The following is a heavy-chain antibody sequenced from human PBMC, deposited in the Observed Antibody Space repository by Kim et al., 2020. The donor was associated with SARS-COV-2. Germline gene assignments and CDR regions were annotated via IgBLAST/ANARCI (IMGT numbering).Heavy chain of an antibody. V-gene: IGHV4-31*03. J-gene: IGHJ5*02. D-gene: IGHD2-2*01. CDR2: IYYSGST. CDR1: GGSISSGGYY. CDR3: ARTVVVPATGSPNWFDP. Sequence: SETLSLTCTVSGGSISSGGYYWSWIRQHPGKGLEWIGYIYYSGSTYYNPSLKSRVTISVDTSKNQFSLKLSSVTAADTAVYYCARTVVVPATGSPNWFDPWGQGTLVTVS.